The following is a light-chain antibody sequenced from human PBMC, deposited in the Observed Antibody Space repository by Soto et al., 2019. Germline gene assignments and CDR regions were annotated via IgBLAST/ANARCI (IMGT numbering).Light chain of an antibody. CDR2: NAS. V-gene: IGKV1-39*01. CDR1: QTITTS. CDR3: QQSHTAPRT. J-gene: IGKJ2*01. Sequence: DIQMTQSPSSLSAFVGDRVTITCRASQTITTSLNWYQQKAGKAPKLLIYNASRLQSGVPSRFRGSGSGTDFTLTISSLQPEDFATYYCQQSHTAPRTFGQGTKLEIK.